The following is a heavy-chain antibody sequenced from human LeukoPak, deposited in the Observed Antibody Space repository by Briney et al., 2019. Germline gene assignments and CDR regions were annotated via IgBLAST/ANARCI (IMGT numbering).Heavy chain of an antibody. CDR1: GFPFGSYS. J-gene: IGHJ3*02. Sequence: GGSPRLSCAASGFPFGSYSMNWVRQAPGKGLELVSHIFGGGGTTTVYADSVKGRFTISRDNAKNSLYLQMNSLRAEDTAVYYCATLYLAVAGQDALDIWGQGTMVTVSS. V-gene: IGHV3-48*04. D-gene: IGHD6-19*01. CDR2: IFGGGGTTT. CDR3: ATLYLAVAGQDALDI.